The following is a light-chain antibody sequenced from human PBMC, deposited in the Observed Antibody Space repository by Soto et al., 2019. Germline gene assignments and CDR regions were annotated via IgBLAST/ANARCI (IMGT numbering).Light chain of an antibody. CDR2: GAS. Sequence: EIVLTQSPGTLSLSRGERATISCRASQSVSSSYLAWYQQKPGQAPRPLIYGASSRAIGIPDRFSGSGSGTDFTLTISRLEPEDFAVYYCQQYGSSPWTFGQGTKVDIK. CDR1: QSVSSSY. CDR3: QQYGSSPWT. V-gene: IGKV3-20*01. J-gene: IGKJ1*01.